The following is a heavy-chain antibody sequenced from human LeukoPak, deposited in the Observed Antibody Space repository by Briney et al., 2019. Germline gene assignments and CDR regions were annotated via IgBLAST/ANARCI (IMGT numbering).Heavy chain of an antibody. J-gene: IGHJ4*02. D-gene: IGHD2-15*01. CDR3: PKQLGSCMVVSSYFPS. V-gene: IGHV3-23*01. Sequence: GGSLRLSCAASGFTFSSSAMSWVRQAPGKGLEWVSAISNNGGYTYYADSVQGRFTISRDNSKSTLCLQMNSLRAEDTAVYYCPKQLGSCMVVSSYFPSGGQGPLSPVS. CDR2: ISNNGGYT. CDR1: GFTFSSSA.